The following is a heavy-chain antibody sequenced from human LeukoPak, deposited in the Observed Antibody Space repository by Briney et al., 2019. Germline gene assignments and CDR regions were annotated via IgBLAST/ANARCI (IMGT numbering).Heavy chain of an antibody. CDR3: ARDYYDSSGYYYGGTYYYYGMDV. CDR2: INHSGST. Sequence: PSETLSLTCAVYGGSFSGYYWSWIRQPPGKGLEWIGEINHSGSTNYNASLKSRVTISVDTSKNQFSLKLSCVTAADTAVYYCARDYYDSSGYYYGGTYYYYGMDVWGQGTTVTVSS. J-gene: IGHJ6*02. D-gene: IGHD3-22*01. CDR1: GGSFSGYY. V-gene: IGHV4-34*01.